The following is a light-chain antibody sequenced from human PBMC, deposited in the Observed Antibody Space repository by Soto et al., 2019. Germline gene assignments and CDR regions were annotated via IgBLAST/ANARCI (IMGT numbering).Light chain of an antibody. V-gene: IGKV4-1*01. CDR1: QSVLYSSNNKNY. J-gene: IGKJ2*01. CDR3: QQYYSTPYT. CDR2: WAS. Sequence: DIVMTQSPDSLAVSLGERATINCKSSQSVLYSSNNKNYLAWYQQKPGQPPKLLIYWASTRESGVPDRFSGGGSGTDCTLTSSSLQAEDVAVYYGQQYYSTPYTFGQGTKLEIK.